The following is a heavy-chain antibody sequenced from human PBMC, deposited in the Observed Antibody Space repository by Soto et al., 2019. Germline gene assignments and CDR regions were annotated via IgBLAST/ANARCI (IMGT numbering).Heavy chain of an antibody. CDR1: GFTFSSYG. Sequence: PGGSLRLSCAASGFTFSSYGMHWVRQAPGKGLEWVAVISYDGSNKYYADSVKGRFTISRDNSKNTLYLQMNSLRAEDTAVYYCARGPKLGYCSSTSCYSFDYWGQGTLVTVSS. V-gene: IGHV3-30*03. CDR3: ARGPKLGYCSSTSCYSFDY. D-gene: IGHD2-2*01. J-gene: IGHJ4*02. CDR2: ISYDGSNK.